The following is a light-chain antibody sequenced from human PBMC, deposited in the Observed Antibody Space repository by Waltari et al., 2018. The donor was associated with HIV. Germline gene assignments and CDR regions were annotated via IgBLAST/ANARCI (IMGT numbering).Light chain of an antibody. CDR3: ASFTGDHTVM. J-gene: IGLJ3*02. Sequence: AVTPPASVSGLPGPSPNISCTGDDPDFSIYQFVSWYQQHSGKPPRFILYDVPSRASGVSGRFSGSMSGNTSSLTISGLRAEDEGHYYCASFTGDHTVMFGGGTEVTVL. CDR2: DVP. CDR1: DPDFSIYQF. V-gene: IGLV2-14*03.